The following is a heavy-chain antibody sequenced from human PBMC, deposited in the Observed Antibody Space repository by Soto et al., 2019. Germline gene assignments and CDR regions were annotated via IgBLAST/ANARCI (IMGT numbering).Heavy chain of an antibody. CDR1: GLIFRDYD. Sequence: LRLSCAASGLIFRDYDMSWIRRAPGKGLEWLGYISASGTTISIADSVKGRFTISRDNAKNSLYLHMNSLRVDDAAVYYCARPTWRGRPAYFDYWGRGTLVTAPQ. V-gene: IGHV3-11*01. D-gene: IGHD3-16*01. J-gene: IGHJ4*02. CDR3: ARPTWRGRPAYFDY. CDR2: ISASGTTI.